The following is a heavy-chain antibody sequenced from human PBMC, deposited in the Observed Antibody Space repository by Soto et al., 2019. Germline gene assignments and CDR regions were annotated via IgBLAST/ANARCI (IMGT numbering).Heavy chain of an antibody. J-gene: IGHJ5*02. D-gene: IGHD2-8*01. V-gene: IGHV4-59*01. CDR2: IYYSGST. CDR3: ARAVGYCTNGICYSGNWFDP. Sequence: PSETLSLTCTVSGVSISSYYWSWIRQPPGKGLEWIGYIYYSGSTNYNPSLKSRVTISLDTSKNQFSLKLSSVTAVDTAVYYCARAVGYCTNGICYSGNWFDPWGQGTLVTVSS. CDR1: GVSISSYY.